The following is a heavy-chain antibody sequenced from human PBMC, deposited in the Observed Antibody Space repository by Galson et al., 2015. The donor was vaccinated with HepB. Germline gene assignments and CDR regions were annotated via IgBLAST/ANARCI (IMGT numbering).Heavy chain of an antibody. J-gene: IGHJ6*02. CDR1: GYTFTGYH. CDR2: INPNSGGT. V-gene: IGHV1-2*06. CDR3: AMIVVVPAAPYYYGMDV. Sequence: SVKVSCKASGYTFTGYHMHWVRQAPGQGLEWMGRINPNSGGTNYAQKFQGRVTMTRDTSISTAYMELSGLRSDDTAVYYCAMIVVVPAAPYYYGMDVWGQGTTVTVSS. D-gene: IGHD2-2*01.